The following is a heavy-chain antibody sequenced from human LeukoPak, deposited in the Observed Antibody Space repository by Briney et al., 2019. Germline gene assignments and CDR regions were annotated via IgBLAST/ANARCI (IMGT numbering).Heavy chain of an antibody. V-gene: IGHV3-74*01. CDR2: INSDGIST. D-gene: IGHD6-13*01. CDR3: ARTLYSSSWFDP. CDR1: GITFSAYW. J-gene: IGHJ5*02. Sequence: GGSLRLSCAGSGITFSAYWMHWVRQAPGKGLVWVSRINSDGISTSYADSVKGRFTISRDNAKNTLYLQMNSLRAEDTAVYYCARTLYSSSWFDPWGQGTLVTVSS.